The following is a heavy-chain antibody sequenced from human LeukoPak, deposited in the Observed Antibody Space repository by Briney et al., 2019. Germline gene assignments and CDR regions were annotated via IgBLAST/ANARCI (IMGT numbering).Heavy chain of an antibody. Sequence: GGSLRLSCAASGFTFSSYAMSWVRQAPGKGLDWVSVIVGSGGTTYYADSVKGRFTISRDNSKSTLFLQMNSPSAEDTAVYYCARGIAATNYMDVWGKGTTVTVSS. CDR3: ARGIAATNYMDV. CDR2: IVGSGGTT. D-gene: IGHD6-13*01. CDR1: GFTFSSYA. V-gene: IGHV3-23*01. J-gene: IGHJ6*03.